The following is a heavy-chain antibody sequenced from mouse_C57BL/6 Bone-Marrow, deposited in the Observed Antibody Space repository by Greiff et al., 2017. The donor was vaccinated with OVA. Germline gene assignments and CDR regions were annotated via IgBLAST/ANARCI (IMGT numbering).Heavy chain of an antibody. CDR2: IYPGSGNT. CDR1: GYTFTDYY. J-gene: IGHJ3*01. CDR3: ARTHYYGSSSFAY. Sequence: LMESGAELVRPGASVKLSCKASGYTFTDYYINWVKQRPGQGLEWIARIYPGSGNTYYNEKFKGKATLTAEKSSSTAYMQLSSLSSEDSAVYFCARTHYYGSSSFAYWGQGTLVTVSA. V-gene: IGHV1-76*01. D-gene: IGHD1-1*01.